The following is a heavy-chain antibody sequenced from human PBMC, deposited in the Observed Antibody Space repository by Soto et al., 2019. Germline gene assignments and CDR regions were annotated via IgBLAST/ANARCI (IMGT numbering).Heavy chain of an antibody. CDR2: ISGSGGST. D-gene: IGHD6-13*01. V-gene: IGHV3-23*01. CDR3: AKDQAQLVTSTFDY. Sequence: GSLRLSCAASGFTFSSYAMGWVRQAPGKGLEWASAISGSGGSTYYADSVKGRSTISRDNSKNTLYLQMNSLRAEDTAVYYCAKDQAQLVTSTFDYWGQGTLVTVSS. J-gene: IGHJ4*02. CDR1: GFTFSSYA.